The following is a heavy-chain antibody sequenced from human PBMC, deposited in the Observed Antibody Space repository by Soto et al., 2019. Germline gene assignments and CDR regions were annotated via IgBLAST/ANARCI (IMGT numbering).Heavy chain of an antibody. CDR1: GASISGYHW. Sequence: ETLSLTCTVSGASISGYHWGWIRQPPGKGLEWIAHIFSSDEKSYSTSLKSRLTISKDTSKSQVVLTMTNMDPVDTATYYCARYSSMTTVTTSAGGRYYYGMDVWGQGTTVTVSS. V-gene: IGHV2-26*01. J-gene: IGHJ6*02. D-gene: IGHD4-17*01. CDR2: IFSSDEK. CDR3: ARYSSMTTVTTSAGGRYYYGMDV.